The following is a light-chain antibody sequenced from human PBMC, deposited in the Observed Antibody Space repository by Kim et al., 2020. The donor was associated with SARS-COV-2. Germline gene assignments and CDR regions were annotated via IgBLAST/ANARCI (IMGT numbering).Light chain of an antibody. Sequence: VSPGERATLSCRASQSVSSNLAWYQQKPGQAPRLLIYGASSRATGIPDRFSGSGSGTDFTLTISRLEPEDFAVYYCQQYGSSGLTFGGGTKVDIK. CDR3: QQYGSSGLT. V-gene: IGKV3-20*01. J-gene: IGKJ4*01. CDR1: QSVSSN. CDR2: GAS.